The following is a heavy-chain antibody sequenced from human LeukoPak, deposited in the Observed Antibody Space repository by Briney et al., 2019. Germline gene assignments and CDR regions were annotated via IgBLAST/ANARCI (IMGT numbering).Heavy chain of an antibody. D-gene: IGHD5-18*01. V-gene: IGHV4-30-2*01. CDR2: IYHSGST. CDR1: GGSISSGGYY. CDR3: ARGGDSYGGYFDY. Sequence: PSETLSLTCTVSGGSISSGGYYWSWIRQPPGKGLEWIGYIYHSGSTYYNPSLKSRVTISVDRSKNQFSLKLSSVTAADTAVYYCARGGDSYGGYFDYWGQGTLVTVSS. J-gene: IGHJ4*02.